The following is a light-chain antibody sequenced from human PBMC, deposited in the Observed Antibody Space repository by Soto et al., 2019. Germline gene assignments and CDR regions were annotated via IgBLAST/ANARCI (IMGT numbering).Light chain of an antibody. V-gene: IGLV2-14*03. CDR3: SAYTVSRTYV. CDR1: SSDVGAYNF. CDR2: NVY. J-gene: IGLJ1*01. Sequence: QSVLTQPASVSGSPGQSITISCTGTSSDVGAYNFVSWHQQHPGKAPKLMIYNVYDRPSGISYRFSGSKSGNTASLIISGLQGEDEADYYCSAYTVSRTYVFGTGTKLTVL.